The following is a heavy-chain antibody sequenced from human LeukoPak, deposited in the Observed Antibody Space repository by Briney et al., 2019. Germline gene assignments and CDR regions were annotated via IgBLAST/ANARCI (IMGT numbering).Heavy chain of an antibody. Sequence: GGSLRLSCVASGFTFSSYEMSWIRQAPGKGLEWISYITDDGETTYYGDSVRGRFVISRDNAKNSLYLQLNSPGVQDTAVYYCVRKGNFDTWGQGTLVTVSS. CDR3: VRKGNFDT. CDR1: GFTFSSYE. CDR2: ITDDGETT. J-gene: IGHJ4*02. V-gene: IGHV3-48*03.